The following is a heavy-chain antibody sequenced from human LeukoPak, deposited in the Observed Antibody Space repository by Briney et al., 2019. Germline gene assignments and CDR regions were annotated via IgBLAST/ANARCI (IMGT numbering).Heavy chain of an antibody. J-gene: IGHJ4*02. Sequence: GGSLRLSCAASGFTVSSNYMSWVRQAPGNGLEWVSVIYSGGSTYYADSVKGRFTISRDNSKNTLYLQMNSLRAEDTAVYYCARDPGTGSSWYDYWGQGTLVTVSS. V-gene: IGHV3-66*01. D-gene: IGHD6-13*01. CDR2: IYSGGST. CDR1: GFTVSSNY. CDR3: ARDPGTGSSWYDY.